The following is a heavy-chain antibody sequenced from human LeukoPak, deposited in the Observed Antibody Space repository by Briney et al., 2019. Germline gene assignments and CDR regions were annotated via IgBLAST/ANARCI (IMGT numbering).Heavy chain of an antibody. J-gene: IGHJ4*02. Sequence: SGGSLRLSCAASGFSFGSFWMTWIRQAPVKGLEWVGHINEDGSQTNYIDSVTGRFTISRDNTKDSLYLQMNSLRAEDTAVYFCVRDVGYFHFDSWGQGILVTVSS. D-gene: IGHD1-1*01. CDR2: INEDGSQT. V-gene: IGHV3-7*01. CDR1: GFSFGSFW. CDR3: VRDVGYFHFDS.